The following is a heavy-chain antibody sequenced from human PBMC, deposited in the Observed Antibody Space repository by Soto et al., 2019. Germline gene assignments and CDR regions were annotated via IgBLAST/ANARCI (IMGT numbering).Heavy chain of an antibody. J-gene: IGHJ4*02. Sequence: PSETLSLTCTVSGGSISSYYWTWIRQPPGKGLEWIGYMYYSGSTNYNPSLKSRVTISVDTSKNQFSLKLSSVTADDTAVYYCARGFIPEDYWGQGTLVTVSS. CDR3: ARGFIPEDY. V-gene: IGHV4-59*01. CDR2: MYYSGST. D-gene: IGHD3-16*01. CDR1: GGSISSYY.